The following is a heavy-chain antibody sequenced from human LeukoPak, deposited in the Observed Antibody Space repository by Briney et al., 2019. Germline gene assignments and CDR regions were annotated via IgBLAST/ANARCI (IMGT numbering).Heavy chain of an antibody. V-gene: IGHV3-30*18. CDR2: ISFDGNNK. CDR3: AKDLGVSGWSAFDY. CDR1: GFNFNMYG. J-gene: IGHJ4*02. D-gene: IGHD6-19*01. Sequence: PGGSLRLSCEVSGFNFNMYGMHWVRQAPGKGLEWLAVISFDGNNKYYADSVKGRFTISRDNSKNTLYLQMNSLRAEDTAVYYCAKDLGVSGWSAFDYWGQGTLVTVSS.